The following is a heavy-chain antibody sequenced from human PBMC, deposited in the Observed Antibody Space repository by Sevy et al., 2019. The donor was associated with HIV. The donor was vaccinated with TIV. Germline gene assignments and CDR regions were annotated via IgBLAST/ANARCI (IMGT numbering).Heavy chain of an antibody. CDR2: IKQDGSGK. J-gene: IGHJ3*02. CDR1: GFTFSSYW. Sequence: GGSLRLSCAASGFTFSSYWMNWVRQAPGKGLEWVANIKQDGSGKYYVDSVKGRFTISRDNAKNSLFLQMNSLRVEDTAVYYRATDMFSSSSAYALDIWGQGTMVTVSS. V-gene: IGHV3-7*01. D-gene: IGHD6-6*01. CDR3: ATDMFSSSSAYALDI.